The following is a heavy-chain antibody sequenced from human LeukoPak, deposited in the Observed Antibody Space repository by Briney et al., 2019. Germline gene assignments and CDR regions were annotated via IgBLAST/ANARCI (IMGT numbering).Heavy chain of an antibody. CDR3: AKVVTGIVVGGVFHY. D-gene: IGHD3-22*01. Sequence: GGSLRLSCAASGFTVSTNYMSWVRQAPGKGLEWVSVIYSGGGTYYADSVKGRFTISRDNSKNTLYLQMNSLRAEDTAVYYCAKVVTGIVVGGVFHYWGQGTLVTVSS. CDR2: IYSGGGT. J-gene: IGHJ4*02. CDR1: GFTVSTNY. V-gene: IGHV3-53*01.